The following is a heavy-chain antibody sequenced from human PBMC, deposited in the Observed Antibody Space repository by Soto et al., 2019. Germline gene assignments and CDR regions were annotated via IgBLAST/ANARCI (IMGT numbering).Heavy chain of an antibody. V-gene: IGHV4-39*01. Sequence: QLQLQESGPGLLKPSETLSLTCTVSGGSMSTSYYWGWIRQPPGKGLEWIGSIYYSGSTYYNPSLKSRVTISVDTSKNQFSLKLTSVTAADTSVYYWATLWFGEADYWGQGTLVTVSS. J-gene: IGHJ4*02. CDR3: ATLWFGEADY. D-gene: IGHD3-10*01. CDR1: GGSMSTSYY. CDR2: IYYSGST.